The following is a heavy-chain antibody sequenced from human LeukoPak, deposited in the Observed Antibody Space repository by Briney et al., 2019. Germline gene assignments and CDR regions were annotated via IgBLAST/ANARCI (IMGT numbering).Heavy chain of an antibody. CDR3: AKLSFGDSHFDQ. CDR2: ISRSGHT. Sequence: SETLSLTCTVSGATSSNHYWSWIRQPPGQGLEWLGYISRSGHTNYNPALKSRVSMSVATPKNHFSLNLTSVTATDTAIYYCAKLSFGDSHFDQWGQGTLVTVSS. D-gene: IGHD3-10*01. CDR1: GATSSNHY. J-gene: IGHJ4*02. V-gene: IGHV4-59*08.